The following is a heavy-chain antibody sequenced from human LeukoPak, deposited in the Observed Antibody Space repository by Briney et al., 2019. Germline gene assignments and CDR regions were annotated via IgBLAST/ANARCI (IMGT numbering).Heavy chain of an antibody. V-gene: IGHV4-39*01. J-gene: IGHJ6*03. CDR3: ARRVLANWGHYYYLDA. Sequence: SETLSLTCTVSGGSISSSSYYWGWIRQPPGKGLEWIGSIYYSGSTYYNPSLKSRVTISVDTSKNQFSLKLSSVTAADTAVYYCARRVLANWGHYYYLDAWGKGTTVTVSS. CDR1: GGSISSSSYY. D-gene: IGHD7-27*01. CDR2: IYYSGST.